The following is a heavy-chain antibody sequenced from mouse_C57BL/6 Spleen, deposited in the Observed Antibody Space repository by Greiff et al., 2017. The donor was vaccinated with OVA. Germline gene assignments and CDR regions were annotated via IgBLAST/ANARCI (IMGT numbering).Heavy chain of an antibody. CDR2: IYPGSGNT. J-gene: IGHJ4*01. D-gene: IGHD4-1*01. CDR1: GYTFTDYY. Sequence: VQLQESGAELVRPGASVKLSCKASGYTFTDYYINWVKQRPGQGLEWIARIYPGSGNTYYNEKFKGKATLTAEKSSSTAYMQLSSLTSEDSAVYFCARKDWDYYAMDYWGQGTSVTVSS. V-gene: IGHV1-76*01. CDR3: ARKDWDYYAMDY.